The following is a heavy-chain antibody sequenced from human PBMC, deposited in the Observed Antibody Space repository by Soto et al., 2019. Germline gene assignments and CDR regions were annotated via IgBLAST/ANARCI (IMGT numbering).Heavy chain of an antibody. D-gene: IGHD3-22*01. J-gene: IGHJ2*01. CDR1: GFTFSSYA. CDR3: AKDRFDISGDSSGYSDL. V-gene: IGHV3-23*01. Sequence: EVQLLESGGGLVQPGGSLRLSCAASGFTFSSYAMSWVRQAPGKGLEWVSAISGSGGSTYYADSVKGRFTISRDNSKNTLYLQMNSLRAEDTAVYYWAKDRFDISGDSSGYSDLWGRGTLVTVSS. CDR2: ISGSGGST.